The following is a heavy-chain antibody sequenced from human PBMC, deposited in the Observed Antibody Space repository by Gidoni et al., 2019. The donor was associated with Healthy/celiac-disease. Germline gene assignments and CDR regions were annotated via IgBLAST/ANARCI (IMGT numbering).Heavy chain of an antibody. CDR3: ARGRGYYYGSGSYYSDDAFDI. Sequence: QVQLQQWGAGLLKPSETLSLTCAVYGGSFSGYYWSWIRQPPGKGLEWIGEINHSGSTNYNPSLKSRVTISVDTSKNQFSLKLSSVTAADTAVYYCARGRGYYYGSGSYYSDDAFDIWGQGTMVTVSS. CDR1: GGSFSGYY. J-gene: IGHJ3*02. CDR2: INHSGST. V-gene: IGHV4-34*01. D-gene: IGHD3-10*01.